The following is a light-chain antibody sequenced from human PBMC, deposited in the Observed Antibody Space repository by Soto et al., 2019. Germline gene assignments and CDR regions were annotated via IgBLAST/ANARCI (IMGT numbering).Light chain of an antibody. Sequence: GDRVTITCRASQSISSWLAWYQQKPGKAPKLLIYDASHLATGVLSMFSGSGSGTDFTFTISSLQPEDIATYYCQQYDNLPRTFGQGTKVDIK. J-gene: IGKJ1*01. CDR2: DAS. V-gene: IGKV1-33*01. CDR1: QSISSW. CDR3: QQYDNLPRT.